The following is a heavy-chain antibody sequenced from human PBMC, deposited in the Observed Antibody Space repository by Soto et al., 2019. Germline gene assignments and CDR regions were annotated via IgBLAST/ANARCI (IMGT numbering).Heavy chain of an antibody. CDR2: IYYSRSD. CDR1: GDSINSADYY. CDR3: ARVVQFYDSSGYSFYYFDY. V-gene: IGHV4-30-4*01. J-gene: IGHJ4*02. D-gene: IGHD3-22*01. Sequence: SETLSLTCTVSGDSINSADYYWSWLRQPPGKGLEWIGYIYYSRSDYYNPSLGRRATITIDTSRNQFSLNLMSVTAADTAVYYCARVVQFYDSSGYSFYYFDYWGQGALVTVPQ.